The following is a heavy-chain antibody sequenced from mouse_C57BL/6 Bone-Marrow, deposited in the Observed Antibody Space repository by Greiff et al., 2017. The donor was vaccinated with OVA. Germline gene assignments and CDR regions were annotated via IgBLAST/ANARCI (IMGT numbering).Heavy chain of an antibody. CDR2: INPYNGGT. V-gene: IGHV1-19*01. J-gene: IGHJ2*01. CDR1: GYTFTDYY. CDR3: TGPADYLDY. Sequence: VQLQQSGPVLVKPGASVKMSCKASGYTFTDYYINWVKQSHGKSLEWIGVINPYNGGTSYNQKFKGKATLTVDKSSSTAYMQLNSLTSEDSAVYYCTGPADYLDYWGQGTTLTVSS.